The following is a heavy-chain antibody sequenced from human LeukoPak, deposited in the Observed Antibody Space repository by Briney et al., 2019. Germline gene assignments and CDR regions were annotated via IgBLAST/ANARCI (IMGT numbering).Heavy chain of an antibody. Sequence: SVKVSCKASGGTFSSYAISWVRQAPGQGLEWMGGIIPIFGTANYAQKFQGRVTITTDESTSTAYMELSSLRSEDTAVYYCARRPNYYDSSGYVGAFDIWGQGTMVTVSS. J-gene: IGHJ3*02. V-gene: IGHV1-69*05. CDR2: IIPIFGTA. CDR3: ARRPNYYDSSGYVGAFDI. CDR1: GGTFSSYA. D-gene: IGHD3-22*01.